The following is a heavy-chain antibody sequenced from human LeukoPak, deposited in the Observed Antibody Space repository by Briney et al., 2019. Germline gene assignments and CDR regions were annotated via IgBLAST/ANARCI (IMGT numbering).Heavy chain of an antibody. CDR3: AKANYYGSGSYYNEDYYFDY. Sequence: ETGGSLRLSCAASGFTFDDYAMHWVRQAPGKGLEWVSGISWNSGSIGYADSVKGRFTISRDNAKNSLYLQMNSLRAEDMALYYCAKANYYGSGSYYNEDYYFDYWGQGTLVTVSS. CDR2: ISWNSGSI. J-gene: IGHJ4*02. D-gene: IGHD3-10*01. V-gene: IGHV3-9*03. CDR1: GFTFDDYA.